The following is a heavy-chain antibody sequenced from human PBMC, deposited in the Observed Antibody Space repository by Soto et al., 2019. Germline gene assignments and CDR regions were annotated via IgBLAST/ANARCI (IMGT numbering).Heavy chain of an antibody. V-gene: IGHV3-13*01. Sequence: EVQLVESGGGLVQPGGSLRLSCAASGFTLSSYDIHWVRQATGEGLAWVSGIGSGGDTHYADSVNGRFIISREDGKNSLDLQMTNLRVGDTAVYYFTRNTPPTGMEVWGQGATVTVSS. D-gene: IGHD2-15*01. CDR3: TRNTPPTGMEV. CDR2: IGSGGDT. CDR1: GFTLSSYD. J-gene: IGHJ6*02.